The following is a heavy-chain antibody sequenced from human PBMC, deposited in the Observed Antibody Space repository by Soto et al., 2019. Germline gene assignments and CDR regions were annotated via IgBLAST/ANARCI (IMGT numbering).Heavy chain of an antibody. J-gene: IGHJ6*02. Sequence: GGSLRLSCAASGFTFSSYSMNWVRQAPGKGLEWVSYISSSSSTIYYADSVKGRFTISRDNAKNSLYLQMNSLRDEDTAVYYCARDQDIVLVPAAPYYYYGMDVWGQGTTVTVSS. CDR2: ISSSSSTI. D-gene: IGHD2-2*01. CDR3: ARDQDIVLVPAAPYYYYGMDV. V-gene: IGHV3-48*02. CDR1: GFTFSSYS.